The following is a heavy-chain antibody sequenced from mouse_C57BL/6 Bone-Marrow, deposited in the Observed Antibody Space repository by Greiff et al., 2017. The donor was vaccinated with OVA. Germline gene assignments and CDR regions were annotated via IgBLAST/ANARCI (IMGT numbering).Heavy chain of an antibody. V-gene: IGHV10-1*01. CDR2: IRSKSNNYAT. CDR1: GFSFNTYA. J-gene: IGHJ4*01. D-gene: IGHD1-1*01. CDR3: ARQPYGSPYYYAMDY. Sequence: EVQLVESGGGLVQPKGSLKLSCAASGFSFNTYAMNWVRQAPGKGLEWVARIRSKSNNYATYYADSVKDRFTISRDDSESMLYLQMNNLKTEDTAMYYCARQPYGSPYYYAMDYWGQGTSVTVSS.